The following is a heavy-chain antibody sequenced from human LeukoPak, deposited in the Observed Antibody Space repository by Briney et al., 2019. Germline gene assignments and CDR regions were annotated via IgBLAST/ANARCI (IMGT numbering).Heavy chain of an antibody. CDR3: AKDDGYYDSSGSRGAFDI. J-gene: IGHJ3*02. V-gene: IGHV3-9*01. CDR1: GFTFYDYA. CDR2: ISWNSGSI. D-gene: IGHD3-22*01. Sequence: GGSLRLSCAASGFTFYDYAMHWVRQAPGKGLEWGSGISWNSGSIGYADSVKGRFTISRDNAKNSLYLQMNSLRAEDTALYYCAKDDGYYDSSGSRGAFDIWGQGTMVTVPS.